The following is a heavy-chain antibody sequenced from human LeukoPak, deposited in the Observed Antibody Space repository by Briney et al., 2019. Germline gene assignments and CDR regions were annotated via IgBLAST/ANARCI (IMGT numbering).Heavy chain of an antibody. J-gene: IGHJ6*02. CDR2: IKQDGSKK. D-gene: IGHD3-3*01. V-gene: IGHV3-7*01. Sequence: GGSLRLSCVASGFPFSSYWMTWVRQAPGKGLEWVANIKQDGSKKSYVDSVKGRFTISRDNAKNSLYLQMNSLRAEDTAIYYCARDLRPSRLFGVVHPYYSMDVWGQGTTVTVSS. CDR3: ARDLRPSRLFGVVHPYYSMDV. CDR1: GFPFSSYW.